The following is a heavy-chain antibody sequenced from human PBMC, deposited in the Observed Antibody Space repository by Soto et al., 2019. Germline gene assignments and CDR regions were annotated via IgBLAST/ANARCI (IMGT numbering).Heavy chain of an antibody. J-gene: IGHJ5*02. CDR2: IYYSGST. CDR1: GGSISSGGYY. D-gene: IGHD6-6*01. CDR3: AREPYSSSAHYNWFDP. Sequence: SETLSLTCTVSGGSISSGGYYWSWIRQHPGKGLEWIGYIYYSGSTYYNPSLKSRVTISVDTSKNQFSLKLSSVTAADTAVYYCAREPYSSSAHYNWFDPWGQGTLVTV. V-gene: IGHV4-31*03.